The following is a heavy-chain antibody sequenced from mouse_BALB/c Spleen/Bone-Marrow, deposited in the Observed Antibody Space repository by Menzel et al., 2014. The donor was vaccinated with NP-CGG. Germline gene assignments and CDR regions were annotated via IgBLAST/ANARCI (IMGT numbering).Heavy chain of an antibody. D-gene: IGHD2-4*01. J-gene: IGHJ4*01. Sequence: VQLQQSGAELVRPGSSVKISCKASGYAFSNYGMNWVKQRPGQGLEWIGQIYPGDGDTNYNGKFKGRVTLTADKSSSTAYMQLSSLTSEDSAVCFCASVYDYGRGYAMDYWGQGTSVTVSS. CDR1: GYAFSNYG. CDR3: ASVYDYGRGYAMDY. V-gene: IGHV1-80*01. CDR2: IYPGDGDT.